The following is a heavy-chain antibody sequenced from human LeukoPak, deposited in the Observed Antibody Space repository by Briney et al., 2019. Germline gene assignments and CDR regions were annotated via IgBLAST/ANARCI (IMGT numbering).Heavy chain of an antibody. D-gene: IGHD4-11*01. V-gene: IGHV4-39*07. CDR3: ARGRVSSSTWHSTYYYYFYMDV. J-gene: IGHJ6*03. CDR1: GGSISSSSYY. CDR2: MYYSGTT. Sequence: SETLSLTCTVSGGSISSSSYYWGWIRQPPGKGLEWIGSMYYSGTTNYNPSLNSRVTISGDTSKNHFSLQLSSVTAADTAVYFCARGRVSSSTWHSTYYYYFYMDVWGKGTTVTVSS.